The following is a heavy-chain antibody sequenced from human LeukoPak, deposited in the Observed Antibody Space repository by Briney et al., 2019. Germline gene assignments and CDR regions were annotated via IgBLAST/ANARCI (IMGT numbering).Heavy chain of an antibody. CDR1: GGSISSDGYY. Sequence: PSETLSLTCTVSGGSISSDGYYWSWIRQHPGKGLEWIGYIYYSGSTYDNPSLLSRVAISVDTSKNQFSLKLSSVTAADTAVYYCARARTRTNTPDYWGQGTLVTISS. CDR3: ARARTRTNTPDY. CDR2: IYYSGST. D-gene: IGHD1-7*01. V-gene: IGHV4-31*03. J-gene: IGHJ4*02.